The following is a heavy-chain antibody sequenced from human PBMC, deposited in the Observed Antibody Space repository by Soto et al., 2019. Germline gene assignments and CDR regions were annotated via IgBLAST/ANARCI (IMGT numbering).Heavy chain of an antibody. Sequence: QVQLVESGGGVVQPGRSLSLSCAASGFTFTTHGMHWVRQSPGKGLEWVAGIAYDGSQRNYGDPVKGRFFVSRHNPKKTVSLQMNSLRDEDTAVYFCAKDRGGSWTFDYWGQRILVIVSS. CDR2: IAYDGSQR. V-gene: IGHV3-30*18. J-gene: IGHJ4*02. CDR3: AKDRGGSWTFDY. D-gene: IGHD6-13*01. CDR1: GFTFTTHG.